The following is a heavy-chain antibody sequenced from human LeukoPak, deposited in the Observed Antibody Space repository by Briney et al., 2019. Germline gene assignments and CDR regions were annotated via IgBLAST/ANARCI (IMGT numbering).Heavy chain of an antibody. CDR2: IYSSGST. V-gene: IGHV4-4*07. D-gene: IGHD4-11*01. CDR1: GGSISSYY. Sequence: SETLSLTCTVSGGSISSYYWNWIRQPAGKGLEWIGRIYSSGSTNYYPSLRSRLTMSVDTSKNQFSLKLSSVTAADTAVYYCARDPSYSDGFFDSWAREPWSPSPQ. J-gene: IGHJ4*02. CDR3: ARDPSYSDGFFDS.